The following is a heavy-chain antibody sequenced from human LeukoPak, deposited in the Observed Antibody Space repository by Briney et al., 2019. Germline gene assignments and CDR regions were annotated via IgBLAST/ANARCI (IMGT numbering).Heavy chain of an antibody. V-gene: IGHV4-30-2*01. J-gene: IGHJ4*02. CDR1: GGSISSGGYS. Sequence: SETLSLTCAVSGGSISSGGYSWSWIRQPPGKGLEWIGYIYHSGSTYYNPSLKSRVTISVDRSKNQFSLKLSSVTAADTAVYYCARAPREGGFDYWGQGTPVTVSS. D-gene: IGHD3-16*01. CDR2: IYHSGST. CDR3: ARAPREGGFDY.